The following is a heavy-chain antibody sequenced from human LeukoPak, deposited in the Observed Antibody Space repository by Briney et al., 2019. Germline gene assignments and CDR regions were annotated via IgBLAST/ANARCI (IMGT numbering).Heavy chain of an antibody. CDR1: GGSISTYY. Sequence: SETLSLTCTVSGGSISTYYWSWIRQPPGKELEWIGYIYYSGSTNYNPSLKSRVTISVDTSKNQFPLNLSSLTAADPALHYCARPSRTGSGWDAFDLWGQGAMVTVS. D-gene: IGHD3-22*01. CDR3: ARPSRTGSGWDAFDL. CDR2: IYYSGST. J-gene: IGHJ3*01. V-gene: IGHV4-59*08.